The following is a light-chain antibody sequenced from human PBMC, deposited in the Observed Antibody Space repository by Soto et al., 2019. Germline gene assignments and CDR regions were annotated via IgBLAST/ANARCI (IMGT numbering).Light chain of an antibody. V-gene: IGKV1-5*01. CDR3: QQYNRYLFT. J-gene: IGKJ3*01. Sequence: DIQMTQSPSTLSASVGVRVTITCRARQSISTWLAWYQQKPGKAPKLLIYDASGLESGVPSRFSGSGSGTEFTLTISSLQPDDFATYYCQQYNRYLFTFGHGTKVDLK. CDR1: QSISTW. CDR2: DAS.